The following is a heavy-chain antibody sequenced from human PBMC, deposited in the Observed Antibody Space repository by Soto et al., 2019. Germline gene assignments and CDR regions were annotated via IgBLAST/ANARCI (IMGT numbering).Heavy chain of an antibody. J-gene: IGHJ3*02. CDR2: IYPGDSDT. V-gene: IGHV5-51*01. CDR1: GYTFSTYW. CDR3: AKQKLWMAKINNDAFDI. Sequence: PGESLKISCKASGYTFSTYWIGWVRQMPGRGLEWMGFIYPGDSDTSYSPSFQGQVTISADKSTSTVYLQWSSLKASDTAMYYCAKQKLWMAKINNDAFDIWGQGTMVTVSS. D-gene: IGHD2-21*01.